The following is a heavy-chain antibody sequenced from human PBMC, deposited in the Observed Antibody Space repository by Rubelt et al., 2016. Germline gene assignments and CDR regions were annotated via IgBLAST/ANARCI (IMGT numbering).Heavy chain of an antibody. CDR1: GGSFSGYY. CDR3: ARGVVCGVVISLFWFDP. J-gene: IGHJ5*02. D-gene: IGHD3-3*01. Sequence: QVQLQQWGAGLLKPSETLSLTCAVYGGSFSGYYWSWIRQPPGQGLDWIGEINHSGSTNYNPSLKSRVPISVDTSKNQFSLKLSSVTAADTAVYYCARGVVCGVVISLFWFDPWGQGTLVTVSS. CDR2: INHSGST. V-gene: IGHV4-34*01.